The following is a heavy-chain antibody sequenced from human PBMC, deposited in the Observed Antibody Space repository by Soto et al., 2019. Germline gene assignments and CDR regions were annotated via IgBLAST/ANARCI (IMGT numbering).Heavy chain of an antibody. Sequence: PGESLKISCKGSGYSFTSYWIGWVRQMPGKVLEWMGIIYPGDSDTRYTPSFQGQVTISADKSISAPYLQRSSLKASDTAMYYCARTLGQLLQDYYYGMDVLRQGXTVTV. V-gene: IGHV5-51*01. CDR3: ARTLGQLLQDYYYGMDV. J-gene: IGHJ6*02. D-gene: IGHD6-13*01. CDR1: GYSFTSYW. CDR2: IYPGDSDT.